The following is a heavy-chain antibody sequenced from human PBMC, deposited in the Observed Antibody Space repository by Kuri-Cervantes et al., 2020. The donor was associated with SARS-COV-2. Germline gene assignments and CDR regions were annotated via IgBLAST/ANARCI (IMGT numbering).Heavy chain of an antibody. Sequence: SETLSLTCTVPGGSISSYYWSWIRQPPGKGLEWIGYIYYSGSTNYNPSLKSRVTISVDTSKNQFSLKLSSVTAADTAVYYCARDLGIWRTFDIWGQGTMVTVSS. CDR2: IYYSGST. V-gene: IGHV4-59*01. CDR1: GGSISSYY. CDR3: ARDLGIWRTFDI. J-gene: IGHJ3*02. D-gene: IGHD3-16*01.